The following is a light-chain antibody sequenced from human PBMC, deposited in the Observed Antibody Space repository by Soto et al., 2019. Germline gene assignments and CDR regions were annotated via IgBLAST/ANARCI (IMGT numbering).Light chain of an antibody. CDR3: SSFRSSSTSYV. CDR1: SSDIGDSNY. Sequence: QSALTQPASVSGSPGQSITISCTGTSSDIGDSNYVSWYQQHPGKAPKLVIYDVSNRPSGVSNRFSGSKSVNTASLTISGLQAEDEADYYCSSFRSSSTSYVFGTGTQLTVL. CDR2: DVS. J-gene: IGLJ1*01. V-gene: IGLV2-14*03.